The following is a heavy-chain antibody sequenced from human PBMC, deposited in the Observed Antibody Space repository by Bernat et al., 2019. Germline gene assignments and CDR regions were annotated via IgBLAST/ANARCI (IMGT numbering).Heavy chain of an antibody. J-gene: IGHJ6*02. CDR3: ARNGAYCIDF. CDR1: GASINSYW. Sequence: QVQLQESGPGLVKPSETLSLTCDVSGASINSYWWSWVRQPPGQGLEWIGEIDHGGATNYNPSLKSRVTISVDKSKNQFSLKLSSVTDADTALYYCARNGAYCIDFWGQGTTVTVS. V-gene: IGHV4-4*02. D-gene: IGHD2-21*01. CDR2: IDHGGAT.